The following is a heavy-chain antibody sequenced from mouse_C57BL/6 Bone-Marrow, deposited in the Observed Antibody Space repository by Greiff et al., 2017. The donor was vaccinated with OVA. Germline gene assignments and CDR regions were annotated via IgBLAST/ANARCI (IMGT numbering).Heavy chain of an antibody. CDR1: GYTFTDYN. J-gene: IGHJ3*01. Sequence: VQLKQSGPELVKPGASVKIPCKASGYTFTDYNMDWVKQSHGKSLEWIGDINPNNGGTIYNQKFKGKATLTVDKSSSTAYMELRSLTSEDTAVYYCARALTGPFAYWGQGTLVTVSA. V-gene: IGHV1-18*01. CDR2: INPNNGGT. D-gene: IGHD4-1*01. CDR3: ARALTGPFAY.